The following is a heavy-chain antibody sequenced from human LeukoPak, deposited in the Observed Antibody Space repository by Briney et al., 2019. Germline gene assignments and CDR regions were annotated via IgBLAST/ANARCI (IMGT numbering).Heavy chain of an antibody. V-gene: IGHV3-20*04. CDR2: INWNGGST. CDR1: GFTFDDYG. CDR3: ARDPQYCSGGSCYSFDY. J-gene: IGHJ4*02. D-gene: IGHD2-15*01. Sequence: GGSLRLSCATSGFTFDDYGMSWVRQAPGKGLEWVSGINWNGGSTGYADSVKGRFTISRDNAKNSLYLQMNSLRAEDTAVYYCARDPQYCSGGSCYSFDYWGQGTLVTVSS.